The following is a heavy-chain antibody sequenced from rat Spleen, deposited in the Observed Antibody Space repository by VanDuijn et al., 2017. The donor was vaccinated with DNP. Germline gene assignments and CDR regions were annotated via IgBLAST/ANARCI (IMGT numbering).Heavy chain of an antibody. J-gene: IGHJ1*01. V-gene: IGHV5-25*01. CDR3: ARQGYNYWYFDF. CDR1: GFPFSDYF. D-gene: IGHD1-11*01. Sequence: EVHLVESGGGLVQPGRSLKLSCAASGFPFSDYFMAWVRQVPNKGLEWVASISTGGGNTYYRDSVKGRFTISRDNAKNTVYLQMNSLRSEDTATYYCARQGYNYWYFDFWGPGTMVTVSS. CDR2: ISTGGGNT.